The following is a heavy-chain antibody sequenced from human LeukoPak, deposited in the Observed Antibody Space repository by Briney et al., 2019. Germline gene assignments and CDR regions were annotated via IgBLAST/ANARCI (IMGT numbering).Heavy chain of an antibody. CDR2: IKEDGSEK. D-gene: IGHD6-13*01. Sequence: GGSLRLSCATSGFTFDRYWMSWVRQAPGKGLEWVANIKEDGSEKYYVDSVKGRFTISRDNAKNSVYLQMNSLRAEDTAVYYCAREIGSAARGRWGQGTLVTVSS. CDR1: GFTFDRYW. CDR3: AREIGSAARGR. V-gene: IGHV3-7*05. J-gene: IGHJ4*02.